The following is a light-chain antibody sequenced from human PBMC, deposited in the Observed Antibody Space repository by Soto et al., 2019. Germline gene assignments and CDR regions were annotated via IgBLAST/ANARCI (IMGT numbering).Light chain of an antibody. CDR1: QSVSSSY. CDR3: QQYGSSSYT. J-gene: IGKJ2*01. CDR2: GAS. Sequence: DIVLTQSPGTLSLSPGERATLSCRASQSVSSSYLAWYQQKPGQSPSLLIYGASSRATGIPDRFSGSGSGTDFTVTISRLEPEDFAVYYCQQYGSSSYTFGQGTKLEIK. V-gene: IGKV3-20*01.